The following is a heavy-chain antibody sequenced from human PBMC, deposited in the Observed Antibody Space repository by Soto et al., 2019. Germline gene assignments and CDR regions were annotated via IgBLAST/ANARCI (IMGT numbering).Heavy chain of an antibody. CDR2: IHYSGST. J-gene: IGHJ4*02. CDR3: ASQHYYDSSGYYVGY. D-gene: IGHD3-22*01. Sequence: PSETLSLTCTVSGGSISSYYWGWVRQPPGKGLEWVGNIHYSGSTYYDSSLKSRVTISVDTSKNQFSLRLSSVTAADTAVYYCASQHYYDSSGYYVGYWGQGTLVNVSS. CDR1: GGSISSYY. V-gene: IGHV4-59*04.